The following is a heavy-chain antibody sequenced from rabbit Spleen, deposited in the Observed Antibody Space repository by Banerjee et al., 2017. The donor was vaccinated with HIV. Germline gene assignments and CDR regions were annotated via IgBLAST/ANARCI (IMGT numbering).Heavy chain of an antibody. J-gene: IGHJ4*01. V-gene: IGHV1S45*01. D-gene: IGHD6-1*01. CDR1: GFSFSDRDV. CDR3: ARGGLGGAAYVLDL. Sequence: QEQLVESGGGLVQPEGSLTLTCKASGFSFSDRDVMCWVRQAPGKGLEWIACINAATGKPVYATWASGRFTISRTSSTTVTLRMTSLTAADTATYFCARGGLGGAAYVLDLWGQGTLVTVS. CDR2: INAATGKP.